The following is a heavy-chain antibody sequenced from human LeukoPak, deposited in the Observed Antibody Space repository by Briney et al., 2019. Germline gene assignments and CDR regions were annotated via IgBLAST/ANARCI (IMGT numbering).Heavy chain of an antibody. V-gene: IGHV3-43*02. Sequence: GGSLRLSCVASGLNFNDSAMHWVRQAPGKGLEWVSLISADGGSTFSADSVKGRFSISRDNSKNSLYLQMNSLRSEDTAMYYCAKESGKFDYWGQGTLVAVSS. CDR3: AKESGKFDY. CDR2: ISADGGST. CDR1: GLNFNDSA. J-gene: IGHJ4*02.